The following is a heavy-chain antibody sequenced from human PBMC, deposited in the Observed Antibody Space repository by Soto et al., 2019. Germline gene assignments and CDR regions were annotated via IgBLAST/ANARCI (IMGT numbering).Heavy chain of an antibody. CDR3: ARETPGYCTSTSCTDYYYYYMDV. Sequence: EVQLVESGGGLAQPGGSLRLSCAPSGLTVSSNYMSWVRQPPGKGLEWVSAINAGGNTYYADSVRGRFTTSKGNPKNTLYLQMNSLRAEDTAVYYCARETPGYCTSTSCTDYYYYYMDVWGKGTTVTVSS. V-gene: IGHV3-66*01. CDR2: INAGGNT. CDR1: GLTVSSNY. D-gene: IGHD2-2*01. J-gene: IGHJ6*03.